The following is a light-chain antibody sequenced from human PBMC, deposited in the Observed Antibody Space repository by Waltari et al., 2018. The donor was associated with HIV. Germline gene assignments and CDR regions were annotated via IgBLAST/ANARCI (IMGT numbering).Light chain of an antibody. J-gene: IGKJ4*01. CDR3: QQYDNWPLT. Sequence: EIVMTQSPVTLSVSPGERATLSCRASQSVSNKLAWYQQKPGQAPRLLIYSASTRATGIPTGFSGSGSGTEFTLTISSLQSEDFAVYFCQQYDNWPLTFGGGTKVEI. CDR2: SAS. V-gene: IGKV3-15*01. CDR1: QSVSNK.